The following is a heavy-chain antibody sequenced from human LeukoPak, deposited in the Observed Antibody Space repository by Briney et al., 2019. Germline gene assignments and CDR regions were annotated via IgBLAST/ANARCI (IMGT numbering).Heavy chain of an antibody. CDR2: IYYSGST. Sequence: SETLSLTCTVSGGSISSSSYYWGWIRQPPGKGLEWIGSIYYSGSTYYNPSLKSRVTMSLETSKNQISLKLSSVTAADTAVYFCANSYSGNNPIDYWGQGTLVTVSS. CDR3: ANSYSGNNPIDY. J-gene: IGHJ4*02. D-gene: IGHD5-12*01. V-gene: IGHV4-39*07. CDR1: GGSISSSSYY.